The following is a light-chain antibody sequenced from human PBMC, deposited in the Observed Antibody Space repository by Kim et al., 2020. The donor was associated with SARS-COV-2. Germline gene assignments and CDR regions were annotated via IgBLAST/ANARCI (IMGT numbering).Light chain of an antibody. V-gene: IGLV4-69*01. J-gene: IGLJ3*02. Sequence: ASVRLTCILGSKHTTYATAWHQQRPGKGPRFLLKNNSDGTHTKGDGIPERFSGFNSGAERYLIISSLHSEDEADYYCQTWATGIQVFGGGTQLTVL. CDR3: QTWATGIQV. CDR2: NNSDGTH. CDR1: SKHTTYA.